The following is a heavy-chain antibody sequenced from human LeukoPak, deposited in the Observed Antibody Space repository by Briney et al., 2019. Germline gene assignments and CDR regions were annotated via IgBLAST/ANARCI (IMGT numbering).Heavy chain of an antibody. D-gene: IGHD3-10*01. Sequence: PSETLSLPCAVYGESFSGYYWGWIRQPPGKGLEWIGEINHSGSTNYNPSLKSRLTISVDTSKNQFSLKLSSVTAADTAVYYCARRDPYYYGSGSYSDYWGQGTLVTVSS. J-gene: IGHJ4*02. CDR1: GESFSGYY. CDR2: INHSGST. V-gene: IGHV4-34*01. CDR3: ARRDPYYYGSGSYSDY.